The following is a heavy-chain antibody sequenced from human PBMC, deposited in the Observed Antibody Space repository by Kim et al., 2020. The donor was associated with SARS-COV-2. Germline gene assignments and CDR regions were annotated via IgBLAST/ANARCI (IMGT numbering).Heavy chain of an antibody. CDR3: AKEGEEIVATKPSYYYYYGMDV. J-gene: IGHJ6*02. Sequence: GGSLRLSCAASGFTFSSYGMHWVRQAPGKGLEWVAVISYDGSNKYYADSVKGRFTISRDNSKNTLYLQMNSLRAEDTAVYYCAKEGEEIVATKPSYYYYYGMDVWGQGTTVTVSS. CDR2: ISYDGSNK. CDR1: GFTFSSYG. V-gene: IGHV3-30*18. D-gene: IGHD5-12*01.